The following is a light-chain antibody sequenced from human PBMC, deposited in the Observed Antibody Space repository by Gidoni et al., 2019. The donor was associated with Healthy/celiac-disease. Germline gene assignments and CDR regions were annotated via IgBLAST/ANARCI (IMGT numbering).Light chain of an antibody. CDR3: QTWGTGIHVV. J-gene: IGLJ2*01. CDR2: LNSDGSH. CDR1: SGHSSYA. Sequence: QLVLTQSPSASASLGASVKLTCTLSSGHSSYAIAWHQQQPEKGPRYLMKLNSDGSHSKGDGIPDRFSGSSSGAERYLTISSLQSEDEAAYYCQTWGTGIHVVFGGGTKL. V-gene: IGLV4-69*01.